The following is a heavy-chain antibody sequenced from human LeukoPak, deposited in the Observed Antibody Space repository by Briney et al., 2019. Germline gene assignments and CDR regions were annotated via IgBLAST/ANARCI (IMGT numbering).Heavy chain of an antibody. CDR3: HLFGISTSGSWWHMAYNFNY. CDR2: IIPIFGIA. CDR1: GGTFSSYA. Sequence: GASVKVSCKASGGTFSSYAISWVRQAPGQGLEWMGRIIPIFGIANYAQKFQGRVTITADKSTSTAYMELSSLRSEDTAVYYCHLFGISTSGSWWHMAYNFNYWGRGTLVTVSS. D-gene: IGHD2-2*01. V-gene: IGHV1-69*04. J-gene: IGHJ4*02.